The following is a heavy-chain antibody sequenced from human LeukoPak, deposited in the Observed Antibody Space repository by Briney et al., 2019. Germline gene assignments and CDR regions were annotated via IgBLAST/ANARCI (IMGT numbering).Heavy chain of an antibody. D-gene: IGHD3-10*01. CDR2: VFYSGNT. CDR1: GGPTIISGAYL. V-gene: IGHV4-39*01. Sequence: SETLSLTCTVSGGPTIISGAYLWGWIRQPPGKSLEWIGNVFYSGNTYSAPSLKSRVSISVDPSKNQFSLHLTSVTAADTAVYYCVRQFSRGNFDFWGQGTLVTVSS. CDR3: VRQFSRGNFDF. J-gene: IGHJ4*02.